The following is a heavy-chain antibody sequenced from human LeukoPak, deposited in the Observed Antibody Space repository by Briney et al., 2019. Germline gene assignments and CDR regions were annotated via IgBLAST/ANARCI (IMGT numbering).Heavy chain of an antibody. J-gene: IGHJ6*03. V-gene: IGHV1-2*02. CDR1: GYTFTGYY. CDR3: ARGEYYYYYMDV. CDR2: INPNSGGT. Sequence: GSVKVSCKASGYTFTGYYMHWVRQAPGQGLEWMGWINPNSGGTNYTQKFQGRVTMTRDTSISTAYMELSRLRSDDTAVYYCARGEYYYYYMDVWGKGTTVTISS.